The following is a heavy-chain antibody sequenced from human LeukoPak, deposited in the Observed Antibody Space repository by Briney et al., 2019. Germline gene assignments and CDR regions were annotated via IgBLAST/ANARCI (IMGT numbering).Heavy chain of an antibody. J-gene: IGHJ4*02. V-gene: IGHV3-30-3*01. Sequence: HPGGSLRLSCAASGFTFSNYPMHWVRQAPGKGLEWVAVISYDGSNKYYADSVKGRFTISRDNSKNTLYLQMNSLRAEDTAIYYCARQATEWNFDYWGQGTLVTVSS. D-gene: IGHD3-3*01. CDR1: GFTFSNYP. CDR3: ARQATEWNFDY. CDR2: ISYDGSNK.